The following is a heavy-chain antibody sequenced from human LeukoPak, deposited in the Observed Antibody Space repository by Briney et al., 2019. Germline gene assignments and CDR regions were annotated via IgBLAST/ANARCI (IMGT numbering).Heavy chain of an antibody. CDR3: ARGLVAAASPLDF. V-gene: IGHV4-34*01. J-gene: IGHJ4*02. D-gene: IGHD6-25*01. Sequence: SETLSLTCAVYGGSFRGFYWTWIRQPPGKGLEWIGEVNADGTTNHNPSLKSRVTMSVDTSKKQFSLRLTSVTAADTAVYYCARGLVAAASPLDFWGQGTPVTVSA. CDR2: VNADGTT. CDR1: GGSFRGFY.